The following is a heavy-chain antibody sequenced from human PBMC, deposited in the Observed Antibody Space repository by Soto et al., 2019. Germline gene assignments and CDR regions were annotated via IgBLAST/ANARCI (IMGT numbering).Heavy chain of an antibody. CDR1: GFTVSTYG. CDR3: SGEVASGY. J-gene: IGHJ4*02. D-gene: IGHD2-21*01. CDR2: ISRDGGTK. Sequence: QVQLVESGGGVVQPGRSLRLSCAVSGFTVSTYGMHWVRQAPGKGLEWVAVISRDGGTKYYADSVKGRFTISRDNSRNTLVLKMNSLRSDDMAVYYCSGEVASGYWGQGTLVTVSS. V-gene: IGHV3-30*03.